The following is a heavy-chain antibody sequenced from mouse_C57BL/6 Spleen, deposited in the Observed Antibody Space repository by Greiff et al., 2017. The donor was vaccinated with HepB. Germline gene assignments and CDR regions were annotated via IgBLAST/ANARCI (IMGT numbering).Heavy chain of an antibody. CDR3: ARRGYDWAWFAY. CDR2: IRNKANGYTT. D-gene: IGHD2-4*01. J-gene: IGHJ3*01. V-gene: IGHV7-3*01. Sequence: EVKVEESGGGLVQPGGSLSLSCAASGFTFTDYYMSWVRQPPGKALEWLGFIRNKANGYTTEYSASVKGRFTISRDNSQSILYLQMNALRAEDSATYYCARRGYDWAWFAYWGQGTLVTVSA. CDR1: GFTFTDYY.